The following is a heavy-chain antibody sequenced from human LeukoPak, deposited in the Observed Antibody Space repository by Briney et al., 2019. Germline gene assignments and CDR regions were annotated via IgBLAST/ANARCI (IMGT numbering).Heavy chain of an antibody. V-gene: IGHV1-18*01. Sequence: GASVKVSCKASGYTFTSHGISWVRQAPGQGLEWMGWISAYNGNTNYAQKLQGRVTMTTDASTSTAYMELRSLRSDDTAVYYCARELGPYYDFWSGYNNFDYWGQGTLVTVSS. CDR1: GYTFTSHG. J-gene: IGHJ4*02. CDR2: ISAYNGNT. CDR3: ARELGPYYDFWSGYNNFDY. D-gene: IGHD3-3*01.